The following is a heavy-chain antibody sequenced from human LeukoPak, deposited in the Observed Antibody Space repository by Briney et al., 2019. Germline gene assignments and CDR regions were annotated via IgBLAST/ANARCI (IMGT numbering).Heavy chain of an antibody. Sequence: SETLSLTCTVSGGSISSYYWSWIRQPPGKGLEWIGYIYYSGSTNHNPSLKSRVTISVDTSKNQFSLKLSSVTAADTAVYYCAAYDYSYYYGMDVWGQGTTVTVSS. CDR2: IYYSGST. CDR1: GGSISSYY. CDR3: AAYDYSYYYGMDV. J-gene: IGHJ6*02. V-gene: IGHV4-59*01. D-gene: IGHD4-11*01.